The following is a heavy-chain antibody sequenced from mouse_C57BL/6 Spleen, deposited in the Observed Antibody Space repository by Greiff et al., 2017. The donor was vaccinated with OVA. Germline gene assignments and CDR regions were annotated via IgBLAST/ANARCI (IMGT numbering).Heavy chain of an antibody. J-gene: IGHJ4*01. CDR3: ARWEDYDDGYAMDY. D-gene: IGHD2-4*01. CDR1: GYTFTSYW. V-gene: IGHV1-52*01. Sequence: QVQLQQPGAELVRPGSSVKLSCKASGYTFTSYWMHWVKQRPIQGLEWIGNIDPSDSETHYNQKFKDKATLTVDKSSSTAYMQLSSLNSEDSAVYYCARWEDYDDGYAMDYWGQGTSVTVSS. CDR2: IDPSDSET.